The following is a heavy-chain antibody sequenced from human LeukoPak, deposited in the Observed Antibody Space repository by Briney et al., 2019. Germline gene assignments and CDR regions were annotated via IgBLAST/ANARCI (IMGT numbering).Heavy chain of an antibody. Sequence: GGSLRLSCAASGFTFSSYAMSWVRQAPGKGLEWVANIKQDGSEKYYVDAVKGRFTISRDNAKNSLYLQMNSLRAEDTAVYYCARDQLGSAFDAFDIWGQGAVVTVSS. J-gene: IGHJ3*02. CDR1: GFTFSSYA. CDR3: ARDQLGSAFDAFDI. CDR2: IKQDGSEK. V-gene: IGHV3-7*01. D-gene: IGHD6-19*01.